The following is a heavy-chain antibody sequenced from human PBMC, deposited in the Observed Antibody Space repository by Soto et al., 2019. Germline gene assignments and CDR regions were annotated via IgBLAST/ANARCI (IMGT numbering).Heavy chain of an antibody. V-gene: IGHV4-4*02. D-gene: IGHD6-13*01. Sequence: QVQLQESGPGLVTPSGTLSLTCAVSGGSIRSSNWWSWVRQQPGKGLELIGDIYHSGSTNYNPSLKSRGTISVDKSKNQFSLKLSSVTAADTAVYYCARIAAAGTKFDYWGQGTLVTVSS. CDR2: IYHSGST. J-gene: IGHJ4*02. CDR3: ARIAAAGTKFDY. CDR1: GGSIRSSNW.